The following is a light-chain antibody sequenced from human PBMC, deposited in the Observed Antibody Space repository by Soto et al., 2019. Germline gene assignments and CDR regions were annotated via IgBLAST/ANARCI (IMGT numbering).Light chain of an antibody. CDR2: DAS. CDR3: QQRSNWPPRIT. J-gene: IGKJ5*01. V-gene: IGKV3-11*01. Sequence: ELVLTQSPATLSLSPGERATLSCRASQSVSNYLAWYQQKPGQAPRLLIYDASNRATGIPAMFSGSGSGTDFTLTISSLEPEDFAVYYCQQRSNWPPRITFGQVTRLEIK. CDR1: QSVSNY.